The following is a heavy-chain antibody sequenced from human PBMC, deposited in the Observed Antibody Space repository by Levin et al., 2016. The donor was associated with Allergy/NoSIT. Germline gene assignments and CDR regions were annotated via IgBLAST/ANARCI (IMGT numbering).Heavy chain of an antibody. J-gene: IGHJ4*02. D-gene: IGHD2-2*02. Sequence: WIRQPPGKGLEWVSSISSSSSYIYYADSVKGRFTISRDNAKNSLYLQMNSLRAEDTAVYYCARDRDGDRQYQLLYGVDYFDYWGQGTLVTVSS. CDR3: ARDRDGDRQYQLLYGVDYFDY. CDR2: ISSSSSYI. V-gene: IGHV3-21*01.